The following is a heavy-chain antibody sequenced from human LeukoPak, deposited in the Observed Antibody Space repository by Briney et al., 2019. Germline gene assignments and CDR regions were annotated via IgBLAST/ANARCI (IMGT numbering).Heavy chain of an antibody. CDR3: ARVNSRDFWSGYYRDIPTDFDY. CDR2: INPSGGGT. D-gene: IGHD3-3*01. V-gene: IGHV1-46*03. Sequence: GASVKVSCKASGYTFTSYYMHWVRQAPGQGLEWMGIINPSGGGTSYAQKFQGRVTMTRDTSTSTVYMELSSLRSEDTAVYYCARVNSRDFWSGYYRDIPTDFDYWGQGTLVTVSS. J-gene: IGHJ4*02. CDR1: GYTFTSYY.